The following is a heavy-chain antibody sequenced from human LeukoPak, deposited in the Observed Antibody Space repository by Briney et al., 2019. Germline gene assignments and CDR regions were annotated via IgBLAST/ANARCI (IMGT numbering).Heavy chain of an antibody. CDR1: GFTFSAYA. CDR3: AKEMTSRGYFDY. J-gene: IGHJ4*02. V-gene: IGHV3-23*01. Sequence: GTSLRLSCAASGFTFSAYAMSWVRQAPGKGLEWVSAISGSGGSTYYADSVKGRFTISRDNSKNTLYLQMNSLRAEDTAVYYCAKEMTSRGYFDYWGQGTLVTVSS. CDR2: ISGSGGST. D-gene: IGHD3-10*01.